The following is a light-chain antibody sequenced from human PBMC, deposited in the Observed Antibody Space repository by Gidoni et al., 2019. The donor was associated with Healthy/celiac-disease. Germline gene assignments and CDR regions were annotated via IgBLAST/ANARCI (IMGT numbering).Light chain of an antibody. V-gene: IGKV3-11*01. CDR1: QSVSSY. CDR3: QQRSNWPRT. Sequence: IVLPQSPATLSLSPGERATLSCRASQSVSSYLAWYQQKPGQAPRLLIYDASNRATGIPARFSGSGSGTDFTLTISSLEPEDFAVYYCQQRSNWPRTFXQXTRLEIK. CDR2: DAS. J-gene: IGKJ5*01.